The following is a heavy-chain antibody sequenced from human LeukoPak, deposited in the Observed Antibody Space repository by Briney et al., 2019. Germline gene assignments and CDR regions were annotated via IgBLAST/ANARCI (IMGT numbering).Heavy chain of an antibody. CDR1: GGSISNYY. Sequence: SETLSLTCTVSGGSISNYYWSWIRQPPGKGLEWIGYVYYTGSTSYNPSLKSRVTISGDTSKNQFSLKLSSVTAADTAVYYCTRRGGSGSSDWFDPWGQGTLVIVSS. D-gene: IGHD6-6*01. J-gene: IGHJ5*02. CDR3: TRRGGSGSSDWFDP. CDR2: VYYTGST. V-gene: IGHV4-59*08.